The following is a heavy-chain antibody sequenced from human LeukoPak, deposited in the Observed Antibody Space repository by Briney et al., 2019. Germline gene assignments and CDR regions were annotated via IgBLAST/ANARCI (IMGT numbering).Heavy chain of an antibody. CDR2: ISSSGSTI. D-gene: IGHD2-15*01. CDR3: ARPYCSGATCYSPPDY. Sequence: GGSLRLSCAASGFTFSDYYMSWIRQAPGKGLEWVSYISSSGSTIYYADSVKGRFTISRDNAKNSLYLQMNSLRAEDTAVYYCARPYCSGATCYSPPDYWGQGTLVTVSS. V-gene: IGHV3-11*04. J-gene: IGHJ4*02. CDR1: GFTFSDYY.